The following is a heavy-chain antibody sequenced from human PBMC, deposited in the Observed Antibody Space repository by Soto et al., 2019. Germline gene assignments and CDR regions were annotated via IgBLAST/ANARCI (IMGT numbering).Heavy chain of an antibody. CDR1: GFTFSSYS. D-gene: IGHD2-15*01. V-gene: IGHV3-21*01. Sequence: PGGSLRLSCAASGFTFSSYSMNWVRQAPGKGLEWVSSISSSSSYIYYADSVKGRFTISRDNAKNSLYLQMNSLRAEDAAVYYCARPVLGYCSGGSCSAPDYWGQGTLVTVSS. CDR3: ARPVLGYCSGGSCSAPDY. CDR2: ISSSSSYI. J-gene: IGHJ4*02.